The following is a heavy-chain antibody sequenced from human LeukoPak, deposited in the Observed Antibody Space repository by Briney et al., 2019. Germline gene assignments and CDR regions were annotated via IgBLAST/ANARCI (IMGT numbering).Heavy chain of an antibody. CDR2: INPNSGGT. J-gene: IGHJ3*02. D-gene: IGHD3-3*01. V-gene: IGHV1-2*02. CDR1: GYTFTGYY. CDR3: ASELGVVMRAFDI. Sequence: ASVKVSCKASGYTFTGYYMHWVRQAPGQGLEWMGWINPNSGGTNYAQKFQGRVTMTRDTSISTAYMELSSLRSEDTAVYYCASELGVVMRAFDIWGQGTMVTVSS.